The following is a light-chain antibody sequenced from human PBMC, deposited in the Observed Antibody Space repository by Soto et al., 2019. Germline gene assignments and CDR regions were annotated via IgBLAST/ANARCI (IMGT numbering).Light chain of an antibody. CDR2: GAS. Sequence: EMVLTQSPGTLSLSRGERATLSCRASERIYSAYLGWYQQKPGQAPRLLIYGASRRATGIPDRFIGSGSGTDFTLTISRLEPEDFAVYYCQHYITSLTTFGQGTKVDIK. CDR1: ERIYSAY. CDR3: QHYITSLTT. V-gene: IGKV3-20*01. J-gene: IGKJ1*01.